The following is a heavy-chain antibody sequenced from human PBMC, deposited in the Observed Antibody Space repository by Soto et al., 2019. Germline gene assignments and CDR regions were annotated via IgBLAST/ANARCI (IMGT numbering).Heavy chain of an antibody. CDR3: AREVAARPRAEYFQH. CDR2: IIPIFGTA. D-gene: IGHD6-6*01. J-gene: IGHJ1*01. CDR1: GGTFSSYA. V-gene: IGHV1-69*01. Sequence: QVQLVQSGAEVEKPGSSVKVSCKASGGTFSSYAISWVRQAPGQGLEWMGGIIPIFGTANYAQKFQGRVTITADESTSTAYMELSSLRSEDTAVYYCAREVAARPRAEYFQHWGQGTLVTVSS.